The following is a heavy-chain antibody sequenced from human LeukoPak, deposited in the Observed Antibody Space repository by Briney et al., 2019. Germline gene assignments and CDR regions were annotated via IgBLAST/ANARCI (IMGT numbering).Heavy chain of an antibody. CDR1: GYTFTSYA. V-gene: IGHV1-3*01. CDR3: ARERGEDYDSSGYPD. D-gene: IGHD3-22*01. CDR2: INAGNGNT. J-gene: IGHJ4*02. Sequence: GASVKVSCKASGYTFTSYAMHWVRQAPGQRLEWMGWINAGNGNTKYSQKFQGRVTITRDTSASTAYMELSSLRSEDTAVYYCARERGEDYDSSGYPDWGQGTLVTVSS.